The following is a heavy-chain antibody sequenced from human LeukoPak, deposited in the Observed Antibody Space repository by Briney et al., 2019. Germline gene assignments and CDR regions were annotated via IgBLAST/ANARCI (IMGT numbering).Heavy chain of an antibody. CDR3: ARDSYYSTRITIFGVVNYYYYGMDV. V-gene: IGHV1-69*01. Sequence: SVKVSCKASGGTFSSYAISWVRQAPGQGLEWMGGIIPIFGTANYAQKFQGRVTITADESTSTAYMELSSLRSEDTAVYYCARDSYYSTRITIFGVVNYYYYGMDVWGQGTTVTVSS. J-gene: IGHJ6*02. D-gene: IGHD3-3*01. CDR2: IIPIFGTA. CDR1: GGTFSSYA.